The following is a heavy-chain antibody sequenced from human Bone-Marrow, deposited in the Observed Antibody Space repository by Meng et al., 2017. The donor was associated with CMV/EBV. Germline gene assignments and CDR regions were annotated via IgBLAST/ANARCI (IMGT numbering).Heavy chain of an antibody. D-gene: IGHD6-19*01. CDR3: AKDRLKHSGWYEGFDY. Sequence: GSLRLSCAASGFTFSSYGMHWVRQAPGKGLEWVAFIRYDGSKTYYADSVKGRFTISRDNSKNTVYLQMNSLRAEDTAVYYCAKDRLKHSGWYEGFDYWGQGTLVTVSS. J-gene: IGHJ4*02. CDR1: GFTFSSYG. CDR2: IRYDGSKT. V-gene: IGHV3-30*02.